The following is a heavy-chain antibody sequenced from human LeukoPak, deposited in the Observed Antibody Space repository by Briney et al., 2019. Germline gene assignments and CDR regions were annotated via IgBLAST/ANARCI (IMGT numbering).Heavy chain of an antibody. CDR2: ISSSGTFI. V-gene: IGHV3-11*01. J-gene: IGHJ1*01. CDR1: GFTFSDYY. CDR3: AKAGDFGVVIGYFQH. D-gene: IGHD3-3*01. Sequence: GGSLRLSCAASGFTFSDYYMSWIRQAPGKGLEWVSYISSSGTFIYYADSVKGRFTISRDNAKNSLYLQMNSLRAEDTAVYYCAKAGDFGVVIGYFQHWGQGTLVTVSS.